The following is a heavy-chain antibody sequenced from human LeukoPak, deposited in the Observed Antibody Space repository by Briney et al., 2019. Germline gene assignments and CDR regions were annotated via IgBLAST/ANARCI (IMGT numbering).Heavy chain of an antibody. CDR3: AKGDDYGGPNDAFDI. CDR2: ISGSGGST. CDR1: GFTFSSYA. D-gene: IGHD4-23*01. V-gene: IGHV3-23*01. J-gene: IGHJ3*02. Sequence: GGSLRLSCAASGFTFSSYAMSWVRQAPGKGLEWVSAISGSGGSTYYADSVKGRFTISRDNSKSTLYLQMNSLGAEDTAVYYCAKGDDYGGPNDAFDIWGQGTMVTVSS.